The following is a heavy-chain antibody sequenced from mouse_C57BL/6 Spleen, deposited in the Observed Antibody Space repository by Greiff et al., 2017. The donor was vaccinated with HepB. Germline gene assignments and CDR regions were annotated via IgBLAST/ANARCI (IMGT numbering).Heavy chain of an antibody. Sequence: DYNMNWVKQRNGKSLEWIGVINPNYGTTSYNQKFKGKATLTVDQSSSTAYMQLNSLTSEDSAVYYCARGILTGTGYFDYWGQGTTLTVSS. J-gene: IGHJ2*01. D-gene: IGHD4-1*01. CDR2: INPNYGTT. V-gene: IGHV1-39*01. CDR1: DYN. CDR3: ARGILTGTGYFDY.